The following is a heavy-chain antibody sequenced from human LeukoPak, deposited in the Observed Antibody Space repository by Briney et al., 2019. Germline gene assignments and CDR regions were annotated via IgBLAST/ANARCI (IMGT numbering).Heavy chain of an antibody. V-gene: IGHV1-2*02. D-gene: IGHD6-13*01. J-gene: IGHJ4*02. CDR1: GYTFNGYY. Sequence: ASVKVSCKASGYTFNGYYIHWVRQAPGQGLEWMGWINPNSGGAHYAQKFQGTVTVTRDTSISTAYMELSRLRSDDTAIYYCARRYTNSWYDTDYRGQGTLVTVSS. CDR3: ARRYTNSWYDTDY. CDR2: INPNSGGA.